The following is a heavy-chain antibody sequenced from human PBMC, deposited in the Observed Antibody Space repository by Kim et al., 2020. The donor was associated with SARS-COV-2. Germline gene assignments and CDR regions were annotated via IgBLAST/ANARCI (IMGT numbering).Heavy chain of an antibody. CDR2: ISAYNGNT. V-gene: IGHV1-18*01. Sequence: ASVKVSCKASGYTFTSYGISWVRQAPGQGLEWMGWISAYNGNTNYAQKLQGRVTMTTDTSTSTAYMELRSLRSDDTAVYYCARDAPYYDILTGYSDLSDYWGQGTLVTVSS. CDR3: ARDAPYYDILTGYSDLSDY. D-gene: IGHD3-9*01. CDR1: GYTFTSYG. J-gene: IGHJ4*02.